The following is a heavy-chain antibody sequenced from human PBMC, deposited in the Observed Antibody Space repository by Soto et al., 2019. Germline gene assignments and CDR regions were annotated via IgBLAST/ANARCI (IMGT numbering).Heavy chain of an antibody. V-gene: IGHV3-74*01. CDR3: ARDLGKYDRHYFDN. CDR1: RFSLSTYW. D-gene: IGHD3-9*01. CDR2: INSDGGII. J-gene: IGHJ4*02. Sequence: PGGSLRLSCEASRFSLSTYWMYGVRQAPGKGLMWVSRINSDGGIINYADSVKGRFTISRDNAKNTLYLQMNSLRTDDTAVYYCARDLGKYDRHYFDNWGQGTLVTVSS.